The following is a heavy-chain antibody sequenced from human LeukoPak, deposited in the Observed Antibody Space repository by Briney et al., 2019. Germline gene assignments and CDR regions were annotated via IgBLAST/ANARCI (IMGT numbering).Heavy chain of an antibody. J-gene: IGHJ4*02. V-gene: IGHV4-34*01. D-gene: IGHD3-10*01. CDR2: INHSGST. Sequence: SETLSLTCAVHGGSFSGYYWSWIRQPPGKGLEWIGEINHSGSTNYNPSLESRVTISVDTSKNQFSLKLSSVTAADTAVYYCARVPSPTYYYGSGSYSPFDYWGQGTLSPSPQ. CDR3: ARVPSPTYYYGSGSYSPFDY. CDR1: GGSFSGYY.